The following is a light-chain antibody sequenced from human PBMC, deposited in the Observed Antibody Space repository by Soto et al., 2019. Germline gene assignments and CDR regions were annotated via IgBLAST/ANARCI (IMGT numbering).Light chain of an antibody. Sequence: QCALTQPLAVAGSPGQLGTISCTGTSSDVGGYNYVSWYQQHTGKAPKLMIYDGSKLPAVVPYRFSGSKSGNTASLTISGLQAEDEAAYYCFSYAGSYAHLVFGGGTKLPVL. J-gene: IGLJ2*01. V-gene: IGLV2-11*01. CDR1: SSDVGGYNY. CDR2: DGS. CDR3: FSYAGSYAHLV.